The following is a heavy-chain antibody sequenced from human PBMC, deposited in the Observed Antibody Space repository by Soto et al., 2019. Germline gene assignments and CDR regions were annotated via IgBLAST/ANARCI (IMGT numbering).Heavy chain of an antibody. CDR1: GFTFGDYA. CDR2: IRSKAYGGTT. V-gene: IGHV3-49*03. D-gene: IGHD2-2*02. Sequence: PVGSLRLSCTASGFTFGDYAMSWFRQAPGKGLEWVGFIRSKAYGGTTEYAASVKGRFTISRDDSKSIAYLQMDSLKTEDTAVYYCTRDHYCSSTSCYKDSRFDPWGQGTLVTVSS. J-gene: IGHJ5*02. CDR3: TRDHYCSSTSCYKDSRFDP.